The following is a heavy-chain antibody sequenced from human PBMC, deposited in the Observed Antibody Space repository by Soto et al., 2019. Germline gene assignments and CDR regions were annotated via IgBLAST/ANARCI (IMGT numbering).Heavy chain of an antibody. D-gene: IGHD5-18*01. J-gene: IGHJ4*02. CDR3: AKDLFRAGYSYG. CDR2: ISGSGGST. CDR1: GFTFSSYA. V-gene: IGHV3-23*01. Sequence: GGSLRLSSAASGFTFSSYAMSWVRQAPGKGLEWVSAISGSGGSTYYADSVKGRFTISRDNSKNTLYLQMNSLRAEDTAVYYCAKDLFRAGYSYGWGQGTLVTVSS.